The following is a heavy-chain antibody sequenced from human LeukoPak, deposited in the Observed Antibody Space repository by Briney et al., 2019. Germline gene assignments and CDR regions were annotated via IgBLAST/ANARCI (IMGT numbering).Heavy chain of an antibody. CDR1: GFTFSSYG. CDR2: IRYDGSNK. CDR3: ARDRDWNSGFDY. J-gene: IGHJ4*02. Sequence: GGSLRLSCAASGFTFSSYGMHWVRQAPGKGLEWVAFIRYDGSNKYYADSVKGRFTISRDNSKNTLYLQMNSLRAEDTAVYYCARDRDWNSGFDYWGQGTPVTVSS. V-gene: IGHV3-30*02. D-gene: IGHD1-7*01.